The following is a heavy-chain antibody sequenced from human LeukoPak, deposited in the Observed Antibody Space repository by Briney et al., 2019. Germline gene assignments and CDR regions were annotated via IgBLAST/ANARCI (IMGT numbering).Heavy chain of an antibody. V-gene: IGHV3-9*01. CDR3: AGGTASQWLVPRAGLFF. Sequence: PGRSLRLSCAASGFTFDDYAMHWVRQAPGKGLEWVSGISWNSGSIGYADSVKGRFTISRDNSEKTLFLQMNSLRGDDTAVYYCAGGTASQWLVPRAGLFFWGQGIQVSVSS. D-gene: IGHD6-19*01. CDR1: GFTFDDYA. J-gene: IGHJ4*02. CDR2: ISWNSGSI.